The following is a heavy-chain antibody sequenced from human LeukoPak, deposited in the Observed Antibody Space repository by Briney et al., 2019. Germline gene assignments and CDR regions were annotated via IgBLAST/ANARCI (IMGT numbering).Heavy chain of an antibody. Sequence: SETLSLTCPLSAGSISRGRYYWSWTRQPAGKGLEWIGRIYTSGSTNYNPSPKTRVTISVDTSKNQFSLKLSSVTAADTAVYYCARDRSIWFGESYYYYYYMDVWGKGTTVTVSS. CDR3: ARDRSIWFGESYYYYYYMDV. CDR2: IYTSGST. V-gene: IGHV4-61*02. J-gene: IGHJ6*03. CDR1: AGSISRGRYY. D-gene: IGHD3-10*01.